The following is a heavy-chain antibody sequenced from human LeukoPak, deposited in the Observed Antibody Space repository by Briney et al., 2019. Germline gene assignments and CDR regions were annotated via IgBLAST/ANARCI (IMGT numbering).Heavy chain of an antibody. Sequence: GGSLRLSCSASGLTFSTYGMHWVRQAPGRGLEWVAVMWFDGSNKYNADSVRGRFTISRDNSKNTLYLEMDSLRDEDTAVYYCAKASGRYCSSTRCQAPLDYWGQGTLVTVSS. CDR2: MWFDGSNK. CDR3: AKASGRYCSSTRCQAPLDY. CDR1: GLTFSTYG. J-gene: IGHJ4*02. D-gene: IGHD2-2*01. V-gene: IGHV3-33*06.